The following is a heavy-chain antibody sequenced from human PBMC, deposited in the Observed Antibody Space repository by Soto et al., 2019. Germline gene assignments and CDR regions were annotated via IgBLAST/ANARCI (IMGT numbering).Heavy chain of an antibody. Sequence: GGSLRLSCAASGFTFSNAWMSWVRQAPGKGLEWVGRIKSKTDGASTDYAALVKGRFTISRDDSKNTLYLQMNSLKTEDTALYYCTTDRGSSHGMDVWGQGTTVTVSS. CDR3: TTDRGSSHGMDV. D-gene: IGHD3-10*01. CDR2: IKSKTDGAST. J-gene: IGHJ6*02. CDR1: GFTFSNAW. V-gene: IGHV3-15*01.